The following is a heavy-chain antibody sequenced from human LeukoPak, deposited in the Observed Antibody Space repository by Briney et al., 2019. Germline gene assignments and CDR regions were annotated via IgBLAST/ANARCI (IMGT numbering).Heavy chain of an antibody. V-gene: IGHV3-23*01. Sequence: GGSLRLSCAASGFTFSNSAVSWVRQAPGKGLEWVSTLSGSGITTYYADSVKGRFTISRDNSKNTLYLQMNSLRAEDTAVYYCAKGIYSSGWGYFDYWGHGTLVTVSS. CDR1: GFTFSNSA. CDR2: LSGSGITT. CDR3: AKGIYSSGWGYFDY. J-gene: IGHJ4*01. D-gene: IGHD6-19*01.